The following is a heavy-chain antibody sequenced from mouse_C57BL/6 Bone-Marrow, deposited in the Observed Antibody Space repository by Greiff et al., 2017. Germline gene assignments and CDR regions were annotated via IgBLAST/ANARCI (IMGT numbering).Heavy chain of an antibody. V-gene: IGHV1-64*01. CDR1: GYTFTNYW. Sequence: QVQLQQPGAELVKPGASVKLSCKASGYTFTNYWMHWVQQRPGQGLEWIGMMHPNGGSPDYNEKFKSEATLSVDKSSRTAYMELSSLTNEDSAVYYCTQGLGRAGFAYWGQGTLVTVSA. CDR2: MHPNGGSP. CDR3: TQGLGRAGFAY. D-gene: IGHD3-2*02. J-gene: IGHJ3*01.